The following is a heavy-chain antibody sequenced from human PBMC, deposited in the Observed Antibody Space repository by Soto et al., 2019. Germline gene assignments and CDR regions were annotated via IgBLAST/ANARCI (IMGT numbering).Heavy chain of an antibody. CDR3: ARGSSGSDY. Sequence: PGGSLRLSCAASGFIFNTYTMNWVRQAPGKGLEWVSFISTTSGTIYYADSVKGRFTISRDNIKNSLYLQMNSLRDDDTAVYYCARGSSGSDYWGQGTLVTVSS. J-gene: IGHJ4*02. V-gene: IGHV3-48*02. CDR1: GFIFNTYT. D-gene: IGHD3-22*01. CDR2: ISTTSGTI.